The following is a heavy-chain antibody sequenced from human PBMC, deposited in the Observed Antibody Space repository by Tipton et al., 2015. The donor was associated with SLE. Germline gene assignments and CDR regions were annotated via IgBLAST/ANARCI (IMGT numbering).Heavy chain of an antibody. D-gene: IGHD3-22*01. CDR3: ARGGYYDSSGRVI. CDR2: IRVYNGNT. V-gene: IGHV1-18*01. Sequence: QLVQSGAEVKETGASVKVSCKASGYTFATYGISWVRQAPGQGLEWMGWIRVYNGNTNSAQKLQGRITMTTDTPTSTAYMELRSLKPDDTAVYYCARGGYYDSSGRVIWGQGTMVTVSS. J-gene: IGHJ3*02. CDR1: GYTFATYG.